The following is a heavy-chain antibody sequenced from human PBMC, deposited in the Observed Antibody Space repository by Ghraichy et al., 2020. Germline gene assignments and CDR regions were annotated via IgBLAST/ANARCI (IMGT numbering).Heavy chain of an antibody. CDR3: ARGAGRGWYGLGAFDM. D-gene: IGHD6-19*01. V-gene: IGHV3-74*01. Sequence: GSLRLSCAASGFTFSSYWMHWVRQVPGKGLVWVSRINSDGRSTNYADSVKGRFTISRDNAKNTLYLQMNSLRAEDTAVYYCARGAGRGWYGLGAFDMWGLGTMVTVSS. CDR1: GFTFSSYW. J-gene: IGHJ3*02. CDR2: INSDGRST.